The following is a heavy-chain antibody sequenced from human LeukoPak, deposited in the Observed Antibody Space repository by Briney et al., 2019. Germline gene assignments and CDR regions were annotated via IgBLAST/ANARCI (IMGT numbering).Heavy chain of an antibody. CDR3: ATAPWRFELGFDP. CDR2: FDPEDGET. Sequence: ASVKVSCKASGYTFTSYDINWVRQAPGKGLEWMGGFDPEDGETIYAQKFQGRVTMTEDTSTDTAYMELSSLRSEDTAVYYCATAPWRFELGFDPWGQGTLVTVSP. V-gene: IGHV1-24*01. CDR1: GYTFTSYD. J-gene: IGHJ5*02. D-gene: IGHD3-10*01.